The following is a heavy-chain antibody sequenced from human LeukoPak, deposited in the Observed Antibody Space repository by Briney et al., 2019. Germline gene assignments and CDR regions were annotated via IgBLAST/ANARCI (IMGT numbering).Heavy chain of an antibody. J-gene: IGHJ4*02. V-gene: IGHV3-30*04. Sequence: GGSLRLSCATSGFIFRTYAMHWVRQAPGKGLEWVATISHDGNNKYYADSVKGRFTISRDNSKNTLYVQMSSLRPEDTAVYYCVREVTSGSFDYWGQGTLVTVSS. D-gene: IGHD1-26*01. CDR2: ISHDGNNK. CDR1: GFIFRTYA. CDR3: VREVTSGSFDY.